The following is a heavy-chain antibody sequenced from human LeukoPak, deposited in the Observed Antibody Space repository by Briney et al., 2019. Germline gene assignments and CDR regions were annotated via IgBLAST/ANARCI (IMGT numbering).Heavy chain of an antibody. J-gene: IGHJ6*03. Sequence: GGSLRLSCAASGFTFSSTWMHWVRQPPGKGLVWVARITSDGSSTTYAESVKGRFTISRDNAKNTLYLQMNSLRAEDTAVYYCARGHTYDILTGYLYCYYYYMDVWGKGTTVTISS. D-gene: IGHD3-9*01. CDR2: ITSDGSST. CDR3: ARGHTYDILTGYLYCYYYYMDV. V-gene: IGHV3-74*03. CDR1: GFTFSSTW.